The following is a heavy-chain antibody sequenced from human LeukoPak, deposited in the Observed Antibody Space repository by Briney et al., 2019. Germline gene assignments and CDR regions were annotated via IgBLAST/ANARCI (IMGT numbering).Heavy chain of an antibody. Sequence: GGSLRLSCAASGFTFSSYGMHWVRQAPGKGLEWVAVISYDGSNKYYADSVKGRFTISRDNSKNTLYLQMNSLTVEDTAIYYCAKGSISGVVLVPAACAPNAYWGQGTLVTVSS. V-gene: IGHV3-30*18. CDR3: AKGSISGVVLVPAACAPNAY. D-gene: IGHD2-15*01. CDR2: ISYDGSNK. J-gene: IGHJ4*02. CDR1: GFTFSSYG.